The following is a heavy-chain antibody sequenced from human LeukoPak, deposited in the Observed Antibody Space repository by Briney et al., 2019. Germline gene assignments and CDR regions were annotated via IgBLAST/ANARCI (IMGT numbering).Heavy chain of an antibody. D-gene: IGHD1-26*01. CDR3: ARPVGATNYYHYMDV. V-gene: IGHV4-39*01. CDR1: GRSISSSSYY. Sequence: PSQTLSLTCTVSGRSISSSSYYWGRIRQPPGKGLEWIGSIYYSGSTYYNPSLKGRVIISMETSKNQFSLKLSSVTAADTAVYYCARPVGATNYYHYMDVWGKGTTVTVSS. J-gene: IGHJ6*03. CDR2: IYYSGST.